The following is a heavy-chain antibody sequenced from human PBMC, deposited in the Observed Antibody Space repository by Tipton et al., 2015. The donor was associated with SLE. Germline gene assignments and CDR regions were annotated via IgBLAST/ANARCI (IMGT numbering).Heavy chain of an antibody. J-gene: IGHJ4*02. CDR3: AKTYCGGDCYPFGY. CDR1: GFTLSSYG. CDR2: IRYDGSNK. V-gene: IGHV3-30*02. D-gene: IGHD2-21*02. Sequence: SLRLPCAASGFTLSSYGMHWVRQAPGKGLEWVAFIRYDGSNKYYADSVKGRFTISRDNSKNTLYLQMNSLRAEDTAVYYCAKTYCGGDCYPFGYWGQGTLVTVSS.